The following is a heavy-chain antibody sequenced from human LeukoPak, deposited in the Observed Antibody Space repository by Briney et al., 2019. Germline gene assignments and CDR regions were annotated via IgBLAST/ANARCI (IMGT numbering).Heavy chain of an antibody. J-gene: IGHJ4*02. CDR3: AKDFVVVPGNVNYFDY. D-gene: IGHD2-21*02. V-gene: IGHV3-23*01. Sequence: GGSLRLSCAASGFTFSNYAMSWVRQAPGRGLEWVSGISGSGDNTYYADSVKGRFTVSRDNFKNTLYVQMKSLRAEDTAVYYCAKDFVVVPGNVNYFDYWGQGTLVTVSS. CDR2: ISGSGDNT. CDR1: GFTFSNYA.